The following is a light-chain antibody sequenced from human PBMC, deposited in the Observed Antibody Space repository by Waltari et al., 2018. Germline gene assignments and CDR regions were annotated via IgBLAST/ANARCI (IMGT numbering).Light chain of an antibody. Sequence: SALTQPASVSGSPGQSITISCTGTSSDIGSYDFVSWYQQHPGKAPKLMMYDVFNCPSGVSARFSVSKSGNTASLTLSWLQADDEADYYCSSYTSSSTYIVFGGGTKLTVL. V-gene: IGLV2-14*01. CDR1: SSDIGSYDF. CDR2: DVF. J-gene: IGLJ3*02. CDR3: SSYTSSSTYIV.